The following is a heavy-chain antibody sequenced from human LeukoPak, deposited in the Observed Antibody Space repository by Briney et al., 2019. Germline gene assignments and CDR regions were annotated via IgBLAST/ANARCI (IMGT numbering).Heavy chain of an antibody. V-gene: IGHV1-8*01. CDR3: ARKLPPIYYYGMDV. CDR2: MNPNSGNT. D-gene: IGHD2-15*01. Sequence: GASVKVSCKASGYTFTSYDINWVRQATGQGLEGMGWMNPNSGNTGYAQKFQGRVTMTRNTSLSTAYMELSSLRSEATAVYYCARKLPPIYYYGMDVWGQGPTVTVSS. CDR1: GYTFTSYD. J-gene: IGHJ6*02.